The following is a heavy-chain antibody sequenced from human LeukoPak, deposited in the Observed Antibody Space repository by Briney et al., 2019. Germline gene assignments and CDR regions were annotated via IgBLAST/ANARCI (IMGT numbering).Heavy chain of an antibody. Sequence: GGSLRLSCAASGFTFSDDYMSWFRQAPGKGLEWVSYISSSGTTIYYADSVKGRFTISRDNAKNSLYLQMNSLRAEDTALYYCARAIAAAGNDAFDIWGQGTMVTVSS. CDR3: ARAIAAAGNDAFDI. CDR2: ISSSGTTI. CDR1: GFTFSDDY. D-gene: IGHD6-13*01. V-gene: IGHV3-11*01. J-gene: IGHJ3*02.